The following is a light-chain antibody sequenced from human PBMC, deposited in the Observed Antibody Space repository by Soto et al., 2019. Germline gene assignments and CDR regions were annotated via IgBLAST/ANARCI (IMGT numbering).Light chain of an antibody. Sequence: QSALTQPASVSGSPGQSITISCTGTSSDVGGYNYVSWYQQHPGRAPKLMIYDVSDRPSGVSNRFSGSKSGNTASLTISGLQAEDEADYYCSSYTSSGTLVVFGEGTKLTVL. J-gene: IGLJ2*01. V-gene: IGLV2-14*01. CDR1: SSDVGGYNY. CDR3: SSYTSSGTLVV. CDR2: DVS.